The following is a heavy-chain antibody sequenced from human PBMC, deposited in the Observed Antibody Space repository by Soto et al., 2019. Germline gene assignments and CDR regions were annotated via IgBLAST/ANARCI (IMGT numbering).Heavy chain of an antibody. CDR2: VYYTGST. D-gene: IGHD4-17*01. CDR3: ASTDFTNYGVTFFDN. J-gene: IGHJ4*02. CDR1: GGSMSRYY. Sequence: QVQLQESGPGLVKPSETLSLTCTVSGGSMSRYYWSWIRQPPGKGLEWIGYVYYTGSTNYSPSLKRRLTISVDTSKNQFSLRVGSVTAADTAVYYCASTDFTNYGVTFFDNWGQGALVTVSS. V-gene: IGHV4-59*01.